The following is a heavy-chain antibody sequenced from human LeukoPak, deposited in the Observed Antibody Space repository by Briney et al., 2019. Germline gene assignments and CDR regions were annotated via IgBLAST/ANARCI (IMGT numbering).Heavy chain of an antibody. J-gene: IGHJ4*02. CDR2: ISSNGDNT. Sequence: GGSLRLSCAASGFTFTTYWMSWVRQAPGKGLEYVSAISSNGDNTYYADSVKGRFTISRDNSKNTLYLQMSSLRADDTAVYYCVRGTGYWGQGTLVTVSS. CDR3: VRGTGY. V-gene: IGHV3-64D*06. CDR1: GFTFTTYW.